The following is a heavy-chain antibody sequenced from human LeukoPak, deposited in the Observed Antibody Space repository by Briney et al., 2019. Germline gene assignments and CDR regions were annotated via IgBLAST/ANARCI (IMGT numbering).Heavy chain of an antibody. CDR1: GFTLSSYS. Sequence: GGSLRLSCAASGFTLSSYSMNWVRQAPGKGLEWVSSISSSSYRYYADSVKGRFTISRDNAKNSLYLQMNSLRAEDTAVYYCAREGYSPRDGYWGQGTLVTVSS. CDR3: AREGYSPRDGY. CDR2: ISSSSYR. V-gene: IGHV3-21*01. J-gene: IGHJ4*02. D-gene: IGHD5-24*01.